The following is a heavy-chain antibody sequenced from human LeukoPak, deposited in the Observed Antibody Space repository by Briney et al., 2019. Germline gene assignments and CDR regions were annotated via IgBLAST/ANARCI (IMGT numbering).Heavy chain of an antibody. Sequence: GRSLRLSCAASGFTFSSYGMHWVRQAPGKGLEWVAVISYDGSNKYYADSVKGRFTISRDNSKSTLYLQMNSLRAEDTAVYYCAKIHLVGANDAYNWIDPWGQGTLVTVSS. D-gene: IGHD1-26*01. J-gene: IGHJ5*02. CDR2: ISYDGSNK. V-gene: IGHV3-30*18. CDR3: AKIHLVGANDAYNWIDP. CDR1: GFTFSSYG.